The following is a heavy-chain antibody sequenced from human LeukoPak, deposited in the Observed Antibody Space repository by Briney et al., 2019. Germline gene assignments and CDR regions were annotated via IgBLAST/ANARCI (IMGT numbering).Heavy chain of an antibody. J-gene: IGHJ4*02. Sequence: SETLSLTCTVSGGSISNYYWSWIRQPPGKGLEWIGYIYYSGSTNYNPSLKSRVTISVDTSKNQFSLKLTSVAAADTAVYYCARDSFGTGYKNYFDYWGQGTLVTVSS. CDR3: ARDSFGTGYKNYFDY. CDR1: GGSISNYY. D-gene: IGHD3-9*01. CDR2: IYYSGST. V-gene: IGHV4-59*01.